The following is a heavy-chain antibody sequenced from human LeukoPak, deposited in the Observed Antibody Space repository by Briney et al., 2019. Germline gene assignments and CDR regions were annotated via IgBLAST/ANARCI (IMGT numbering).Heavy chain of an antibody. Sequence: GGSPRLSCAASGFTFSNYWLTWVRQAPGKGLEWAANIKQDGSEKYYVDSVKGRFTISRDNAKNSLYLQMNSLRAEDTAVYYCARGPYYSDRSVENYWGQGTLVTVSS. D-gene: IGHD3-22*01. CDR1: GFTFSNYW. CDR3: ARGPYYSDRSVENY. CDR2: IKQDGSEK. V-gene: IGHV3-7*01. J-gene: IGHJ4*02.